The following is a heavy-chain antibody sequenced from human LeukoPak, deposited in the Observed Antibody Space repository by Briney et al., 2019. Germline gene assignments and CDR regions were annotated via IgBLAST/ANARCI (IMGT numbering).Heavy chain of an antibody. CDR3: ARGAIVGATLFDY. J-gene: IGHJ4*02. D-gene: IGHD1-26*01. CDR1: GFTFSSYS. V-gene: IGHV3-21*01. Sequence: PGGSLRLSCAASGFTFSSYSMNWVRQAPGKGLEWVSSISSSSSYIYYADSVKGRFTISRDNAKNSLYLQMNGLRAEDTAVYYCARGAIVGATLFDYWGQGTLVTVSS. CDR2: ISSSSSYI.